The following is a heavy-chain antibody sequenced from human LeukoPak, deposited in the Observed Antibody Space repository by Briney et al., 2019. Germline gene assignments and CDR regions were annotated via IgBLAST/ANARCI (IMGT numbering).Heavy chain of an antibody. D-gene: IGHD3-22*01. Sequence: SETLSLTCTVSGGSISSYYWSWIRQPPGKGLEWIGYIYYSGSTNYNPSLKSRVTISVDTSKNQFSLKLSSVTAADTAVYYCARRVYYYDSSGHNDAFVIWGQGTMVTVSS. CDR3: ARRVYYYDSSGHNDAFVI. CDR2: IYYSGST. J-gene: IGHJ3*02. V-gene: IGHV4-59*08. CDR1: GGSISSYY.